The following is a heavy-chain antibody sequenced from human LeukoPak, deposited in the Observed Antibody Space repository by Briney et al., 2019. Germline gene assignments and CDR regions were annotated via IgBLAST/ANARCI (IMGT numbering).Heavy chain of an antibody. J-gene: IGHJ5*02. D-gene: IGHD5-18*01. Sequence: EASVKVSCKASGGTFSSYAISWVRQAPGQGLEWIGGIIPIFGTANYAQKFQGRVTITTDESTSTAYMELGSLRSEDTAVYYCARGLSVQLWLAHWGQGTLVTVSS. V-gene: IGHV1-69*05. CDR3: ARGLSVQLWLAH. CDR1: GGTFSSYA. CDR2: IIPIFGTA.